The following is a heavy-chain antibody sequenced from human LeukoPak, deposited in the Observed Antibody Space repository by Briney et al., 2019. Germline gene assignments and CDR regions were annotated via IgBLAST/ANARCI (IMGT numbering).Heavy chain of an antibody. V-gene: IGHV4-59*01. D-gene: IGHD3-22*01. CDR3: ARGFPVYYYDSSAQGWFDP. CDR2: IYYSGST. Sequence: SETLSLTCTVSGGSISSYYWSWIRQPPGKGLEWIGYIYYSGSTNYNPSLKSRVTISVDTSKNQFSLKLSSVTAADTAVYYCARGFPVYYYDSSAQGWFDPWGQGTLVTVSS. CDR1: GGSISSYY. J-gene: IGHJ5*02.